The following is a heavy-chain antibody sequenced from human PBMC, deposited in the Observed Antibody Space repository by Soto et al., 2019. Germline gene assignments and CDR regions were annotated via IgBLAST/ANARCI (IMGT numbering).Heavy chain of an antibody. V-gene: IGHV1-3*01. CDR3: ARGYCSGGSCYHFDY. J-gene: IGHJ4*02. CDR1: GYTFSSYA. CDR2: INAGNGNT. D-gene: IGHD2-15*01. Sequence: ASVKVSCKASGYTFSSYAMHWVRQAPGQRLEWMGWINAGNGNTKYSQKFQGRVTITRDTSASTAYMELSSLRSEDTAVYYCARGYCSGGSCYHFDYWGQGTLVTVS.